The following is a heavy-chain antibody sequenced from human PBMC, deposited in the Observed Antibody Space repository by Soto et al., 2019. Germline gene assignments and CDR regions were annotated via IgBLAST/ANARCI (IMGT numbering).Heavy chain of an antibody. J-gene: IGHJ4*02. V-gene: IGHV4-39*01. Sequence: SETLSLTCTVSGGSISTTSFYWAWIRQPPGKGLEWIGSINYSGTTYYTSSLRSRVTISVDTSKNQFSLKMSSVTAADTSVYYCGSFIHCLTTRCYFDYWGQGALDTVSS. D-gene: IGHD1-1*01. CDR1: GGSISTTSFY. CDR3: GSFIHCLTTRCYFDY. CDR2: INYSGTT.